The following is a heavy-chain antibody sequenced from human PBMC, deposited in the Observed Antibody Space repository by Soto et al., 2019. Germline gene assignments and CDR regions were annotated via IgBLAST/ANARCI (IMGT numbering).Heavy chain of an antibody. Sequence: PSQTLSLTCAISGDSVSSNSAAWNWIRRSPSRGLECLGRTYYKSNWNNDYALSVKSRITINPDTPKNQFSLHLYSVTPEDTAVYYCTGLTWCRGMEFWGQGTPVTLSS. CDR3: TGLTWCRGMEF. V-gene: IGHV6-1*01. J-gene: IGHJ6*01. D-gene: IGHD2-8*01. CDR2: TYYKSNWNN. CDR1: GDSVSSNSAA.